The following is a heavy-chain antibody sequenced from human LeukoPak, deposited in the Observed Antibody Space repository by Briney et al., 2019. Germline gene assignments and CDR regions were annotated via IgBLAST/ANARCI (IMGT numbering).Heavy chain of an antibody. CDR2: IYYSGNT. D-gene: IGHD3-22*01. CDR1: GGSISSYY. Sequence: SETLSLTCTVSGGSISSYYWNWIRQSPGKGLEWIGYIYYSGNTNYNPSLKSRVTISVDTSKNQFSLKLSSVTAADTAVYYCASYDSSGSAFNTWGQGTMVTVSS. J-gene: IGHJ3*02. CDR3: ASYDSSGSAFNT. V-gene: IGHV4-59*01.